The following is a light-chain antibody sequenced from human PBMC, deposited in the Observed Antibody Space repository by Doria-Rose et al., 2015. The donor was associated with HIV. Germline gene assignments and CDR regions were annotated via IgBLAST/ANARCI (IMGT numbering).Light chain of an antibody. V-gene: IGKV4-1*01. CDR2: WAP. J-gene: IGKJ3*01. Sequence: DIQVTQSPESLGMSLGERATLNFKSNQSLLYTSTNYLAWYQQKPGQPPKLLIYWAPTRQSGVPARFSGSGSGTDFTLTISSLEAEDVAVYYCQQYYDTPSFGPGTTVDIK. CDR3: QQYYDTPS. CDR1: QSLLYTSTNY.